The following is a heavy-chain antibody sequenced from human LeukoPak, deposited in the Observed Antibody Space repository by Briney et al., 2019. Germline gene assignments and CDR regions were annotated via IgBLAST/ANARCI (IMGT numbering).Heavy chain of an antibody. CDR2: ISGSGGST. V-gene: IGHV3-23*01. Sequence: GGSLRLSCAASGFTFSSYGMSWVRQAPGKGLEWVSAISGSGGSTYYADSVKGRFTISRDNAKNSLYLQMNSLRAEDTAVYYCAELGVTMIGGVWGQGTLVTVSS. D-gene: IGHD3-10*02. CDR3: AELGVTMIGGV. J-gene: IGHJ4*02. CDR1: GFTFSSYG.